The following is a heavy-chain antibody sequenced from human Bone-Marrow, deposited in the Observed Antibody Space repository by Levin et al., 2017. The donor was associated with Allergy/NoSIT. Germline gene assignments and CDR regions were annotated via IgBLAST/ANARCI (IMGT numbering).Heavy chain of an antibody. CDR1: GGSVRGENYY. CDR3: ARDHGDSSDAFAI. D-gene: IGHD4-17*01. Sequence: SETLSLTCSVSGGSVRGENYYWSWIRQPPGTRLEWIGYISYSGATTYSPSLESRVTISLGASENHFSLRLSSLTAADTAVYYCARDHGDSSDAFAIWGQGTMVTVSS. J-gene: IGHJ3*02. CDR2: ISYSGAT. V-gene: IGHV4-61*03.